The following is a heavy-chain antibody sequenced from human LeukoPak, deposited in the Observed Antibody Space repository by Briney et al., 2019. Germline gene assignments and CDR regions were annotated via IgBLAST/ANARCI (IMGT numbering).Heavy chain of an antibody. Sequence: PSETLSLTCAVYGGSFSGYYWSWIRQPPGKGLEWIGEINHSGSTNYNLSLKSRVTIPVDTSKNQFSLKLSSVTAADTAVYYCATGRGSGSYYRGYGMDVWGKGTTVTVSS. CDR2: INHSGST. V-gene: IGHV4-34*01. J-gene: IGHJ6*04. D-gene: IGHD3-10*01. CDR1: GGSFSGYY. CDR3: ATGRGSGSYYRGYGMDV.